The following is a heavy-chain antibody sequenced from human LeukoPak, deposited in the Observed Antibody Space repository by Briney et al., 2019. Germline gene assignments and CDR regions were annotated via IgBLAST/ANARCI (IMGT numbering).Heavy chain of an antibody. CDR2: IIPILGIA. D-gene: IGHD4-17*01. V-gene: IGHV1-69*04. CDR3: ARLDGDYYYYYGMDV. Sequence: GASVEVSCKASGGTFSSYAISWVRQAPGQGLEWMGRIIPILGIANYAQKFQGRVTITADKSTSTAYMELSSLRSEDTAVYYCARLDGDYYYYYGMDVWGQGTTVTVSS. CDR1: GGTFSSYA. J-gene: IGHJ6*02.